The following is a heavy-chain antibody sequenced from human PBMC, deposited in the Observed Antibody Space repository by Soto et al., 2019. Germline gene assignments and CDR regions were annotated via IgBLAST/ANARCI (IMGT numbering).Heavy chain of an antibody. D-gene: IGHD4-17*01. J-gene: IGHJ6*02. CDR3: ARGPNTTVTKDYYYYYGMDV. Sequence: ASVKVSCKASGYTFTGYYMHWVRQAPGQGLEWMGWINPNSGGTNYAQKFQGWVTMTRDTSISTAYMELSRLRSDDTAVYYCARGPNTTVTKDYYYYYGMDVWGQGTTVTVSS. CDR2: INPNSGGT. CDR1: GYTFTGYY. V-gene: IGHV1-2*04.